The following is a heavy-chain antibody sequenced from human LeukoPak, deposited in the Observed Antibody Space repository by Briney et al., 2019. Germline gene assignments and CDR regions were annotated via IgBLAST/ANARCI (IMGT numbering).Heavy chain of an antibody. V-gene: IGHV3-7*05. CDR2: IKEDGSQK. CDR3: VRSGGY. CDR1: GFTFSSHW. Sequence: GGSLRLSCAASGFTFSSHWMNWVRQAPGKGLEWVANIKEDGSQKYYVDSVKGRFTISRDNAKNSLCLQMNSLRAEDTAIYYCVRSGGYWGQGTLVTVSS. D-gene: IGHD1-26*01. J-gene: IGHJ4*02.